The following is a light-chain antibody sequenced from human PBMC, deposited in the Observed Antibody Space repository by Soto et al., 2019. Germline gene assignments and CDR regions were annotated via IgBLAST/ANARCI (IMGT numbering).Light chain of an antibody. CDR3: QQYNSWPYT. V-gene: IGKV3-15*01. CDR2: TVS. J-gene: IGKJ2*01. Sequence: EIVMTQSPATLSVSPGERATLSCRASQSVSSFLAWYQQKPGQAPRLLIYTVSTRAAGIPARFTGSGSGTEFTLTISSLQSEDFAVYYCQQYNSWPYTFGQGTKLEIK. CDR1: QSVSSF.